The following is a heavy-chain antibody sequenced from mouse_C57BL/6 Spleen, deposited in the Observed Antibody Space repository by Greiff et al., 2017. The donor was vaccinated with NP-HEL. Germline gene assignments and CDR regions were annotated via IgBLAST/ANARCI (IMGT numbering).Heavy chain of an antibody. D-gene: IGHD1-1*01. CDR2: INPSTGGT. CDR1: GYSFTGYY. V-gene: IGHV1-42*01. CDR3: ARRGGSRPHWYFDV. Sequence: EVKLQESGPELVKPGASVKISCKASGYSFTGYYMNWVKQSPEKSLEWIGEINPSTGGTTYNQKFKAKATLTVDKSSSTAYMQLKSLTYEDSAVYYCARRGGSRPHWYFDVWGTGTTVTVSS. J-gene: IGHJ1*03.